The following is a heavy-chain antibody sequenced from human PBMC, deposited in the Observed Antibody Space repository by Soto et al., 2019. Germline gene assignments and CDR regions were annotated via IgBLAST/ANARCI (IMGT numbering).Heavy chain of an antibody. Sequence: GSLRLSCAASGFTFISYEINFFRQAPLKGLEWVSYISSSGSTIYYADSVKGRFTISRDNAKNSLYLQMNSLRAEDTAVYYCARSRDGYNCFDYWGQGTLVTVSS. V-gene: IGHV3-48*03. J-gene: IGHJ4*02. D-gene: IGHD5-12*01. CDR1: GFTFISYE. CDR3: ARSRDGYNCFDY. CDR2: ISSSGSTI.